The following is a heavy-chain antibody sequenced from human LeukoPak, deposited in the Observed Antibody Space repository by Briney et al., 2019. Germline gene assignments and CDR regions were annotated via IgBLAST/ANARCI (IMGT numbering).Heavy chain of an antibody. CDR1: GYTFTGYY. Sequence: ASVKVSCKASGYTFTGYYIHWVRQAPGQGLEWVGWIHPNYGGTNSAQKSQGRVTMTRDTSINTAYMELSSLGSEDTAVYYCATGSLYSNRYFDYWGQGTLVTVSS. CDR2: IHPNYGGT. D-gene: IGHD4-11*01. J-gene: IGHJ4*02. V-gene: IGHV1-2*02. CDR3: ATGSLYSNRYFDY.